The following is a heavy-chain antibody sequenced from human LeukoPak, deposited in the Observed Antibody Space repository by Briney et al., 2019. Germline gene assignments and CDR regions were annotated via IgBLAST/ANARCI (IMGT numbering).Heavy chain of an antibody. D-gene: IGHD4-23*01. Sequence: PSETLSLTCTVSGGSISSYYWSWIRQPPGKGLEWIGYIYYSGSTNYNPSLKSRVTISVDTSKNQFSLKLSSVTAADTAVYCCAREYGGNSWFNYWGQGTLVTVSS. J-gene: IGHJ4*02. CDR1: GGSISSYY. V-gene: IGHV4-59*01. CDR3: AREYGGNSWFNY. CDR2: IYYSGST.